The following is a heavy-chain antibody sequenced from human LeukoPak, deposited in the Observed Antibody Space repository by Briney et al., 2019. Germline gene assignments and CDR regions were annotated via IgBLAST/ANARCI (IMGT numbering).Heavy chain of an antibody. CDR1: GFTFSSYG. D-gene: IGHD5-18*01. J-gene: IGHJ4*02. V-gene: IGHV3-30*02. CDR2: IQYDGNNT. Sequence: GGSLRLSCAASGFTFSSYGMLWVRQAPGKGLEWMAFIQYDGNNTYYADSVKGRFTISRDNSKNTLYLQMNSLRAEDTAVYYCAKSHGYSYGFDYWGQGTLVTVSS. CDR3: AKSHGYSYGFDY.